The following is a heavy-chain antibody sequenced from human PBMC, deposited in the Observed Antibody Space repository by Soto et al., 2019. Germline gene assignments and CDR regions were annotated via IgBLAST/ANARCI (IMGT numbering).Heavy chain of an antibody. CDR3: VSYYKSVTHYNGVDY. Sequence: QLQLQESGPGLVKPSETLSLTCTVSGGSISSSDMYWGWIRQPPGKGLEWIGSIYYSGSTYYNPSLKSRVTISVDTSKNQFSLKLTSVTAADTAVYYCVSYYKSVTHYNGVDYWGRGTLVTVSS. D-gene: IGHD3-10*01. CDR2: IYYSGST. CDR1: GGSISSSDMY. V-gene: IGHV4-39*01. J-gene: IGHJ4*02.